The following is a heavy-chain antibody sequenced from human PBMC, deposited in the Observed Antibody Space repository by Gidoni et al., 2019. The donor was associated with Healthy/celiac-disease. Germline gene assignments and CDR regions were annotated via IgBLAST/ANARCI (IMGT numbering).Heavy chain of an antibody. V-gene: IGHV3-30-3*01. CDR2: ISYDGSNK. Sequence: QVQLVESGGGVVQPGRSLSLSCAASGFPFSSYAMHWVRQAPGKGLEWVAVISYDGSNKYYADSVKGRFTISRDNSKNTLYLQMNSLRAEDTAVYYCVIVGARRGAFDIWGQGTMVTVSS. CDR3: VIVGARRGAFDI. D-gene: IGHD1-26*01. CDR1: GFPFSSYA. J-gene: IGHJ3*02.